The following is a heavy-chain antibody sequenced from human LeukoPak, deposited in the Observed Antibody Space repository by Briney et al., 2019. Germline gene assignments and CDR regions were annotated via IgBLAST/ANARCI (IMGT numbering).Heavy chain of an antibody. V-gene: IGHV4-4*02. D-gene: IGHD6-13*01. CDR2: IYYSGST. CDR3: AREYGSSHGFDP. J-gene: IGHJ5*02. CDR1: GGSITSSNW. Sequence: SETLSLTCAVSGGSITSSNWWTWVRQPPGKGLEWIGEIYYSGSTNYNPSLKSRVTISMDKSKNQFSLELTSVTAADTAMYYCAREYGSSHGFDPWGQGTLVTVST.